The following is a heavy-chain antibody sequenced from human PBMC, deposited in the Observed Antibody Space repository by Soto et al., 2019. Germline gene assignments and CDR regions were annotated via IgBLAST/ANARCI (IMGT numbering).Heavy chain of an antibody. CDR2: MNPNNGNA. V-gene: IGHV1-8*01. CDR3: ARRKERSGPYYLDL. CDR1: GFTFITYD. J-gene: IGHJ4*02. Sequence: QVQLLQSGAEVKKPGASVKVSCKASGFTFITYDFSWVRQAAGQGLEWMGWMNPNNGNAGFAQKFPGRINMTRNTSISTAYLELSSLRSDDSAVYFCARRKERSGPYYLDLWGQGTQVTVSS. D-gene: IGHD6-25*01.